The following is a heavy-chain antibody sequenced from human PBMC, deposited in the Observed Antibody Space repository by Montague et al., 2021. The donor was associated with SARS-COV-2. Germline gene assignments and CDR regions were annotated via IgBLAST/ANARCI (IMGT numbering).Heavy chain of an antibody. Sequence: SLRLSCAASGFTFSNAWMSWVRQAPGKGLEWVGRIKSKTDGGTTDYAAPVKGRFTISRDDSKNTQYLQMNSLKTEDTAVYYCTTDLRYYYDSSGYYYAYHDYWGQGTLVTVSS. D-gene: IGHD3-22*01. CDR3: TTDLRYYYDSSGYYYAYHDY. V-gene: IGHV3-15*01. J-gene: IGHJ4*02. CDR1: GFTFSNAW. CDR2: IKSKTDGGTT.